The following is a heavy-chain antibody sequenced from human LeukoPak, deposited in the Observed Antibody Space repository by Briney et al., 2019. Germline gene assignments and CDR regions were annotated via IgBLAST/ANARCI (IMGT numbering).Heavy chain of an antibody. J-gene: IGHJ4*02. Sequence: GESLKISCKGSGYSFTSYWISWVRQMPGKGLEWMGRIDPSDSYTRYSPSFQGHVTISVDKSMSTAYLQWSSLKASDTAVYYCARHQGFGESAFIYWGQGTLVTVSS. CDR1: GYSFTSYW. V-gene: IGHV5-10-1*01. CDR3: ARHQGFGESAFIY. CDR2: IDPSDSYT. D-gene: IGHD3-10*01.